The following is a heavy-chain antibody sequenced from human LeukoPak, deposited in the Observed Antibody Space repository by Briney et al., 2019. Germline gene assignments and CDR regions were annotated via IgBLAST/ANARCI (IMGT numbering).Heavy chain of an antibody. CDR1: GGSLSGYY. D-gene: IGHD3-9*01. CDR2: INHSGST. CDR3: ARGGYDILTGYWNWFDP. Sequence: PSESLSLTCAVYGGSLSGYYWSWIRQPPGKGLEWIGEINHSGSTNYNPSLKSRVSISVDTSKSQFSLKLSSLTAADTAVYYCARGGYDILTGYWNWFDPWGQGTLVTVSS. J-gene: IGHJ5*02. V-gene: IGHV4-34*01.